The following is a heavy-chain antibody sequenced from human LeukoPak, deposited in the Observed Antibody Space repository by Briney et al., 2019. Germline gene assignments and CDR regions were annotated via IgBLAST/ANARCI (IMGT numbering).Heavy chain of an antibody. Sequence: GGSLRLSRAASGFTFSIYWMHWVRQAAGKGLVWVSHINSDGSYTTYADSVKGRFTISRDNAKNTLYLQMNSLRAEDTAVYYCARDSSYSTAIWGQGTMVTVSS. V-gene: IGHV3-74*01. D-gene: IGHD3-22*01. CDR1: GFTFSIYW. J-gene: IGHJ3*02. CDR2: INSDGSYT. CDR3: ARDSSYSTAI.